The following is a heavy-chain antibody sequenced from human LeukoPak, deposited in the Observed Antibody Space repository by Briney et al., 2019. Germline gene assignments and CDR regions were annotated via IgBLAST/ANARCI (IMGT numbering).Heavy chain of an antibody. CDR1: GGSIGSYY. V-gene: IGHV4-4*07. CDR3: ASSPYSSSPYFDY. D-gene: IGHD6-6*01. J-gene: IGHJ4*02. CDR2: IYTSGST. Sequence: PSETLSLTCTVSGGSIGSYYWSWIRQPAGKGLEWIGRIYTSGSTNYNPSLKSRVTISVDTSKNQFSLKLSSVTAADTAVYYCASSPYSSSPYFDYWGQGTLVTVSS.